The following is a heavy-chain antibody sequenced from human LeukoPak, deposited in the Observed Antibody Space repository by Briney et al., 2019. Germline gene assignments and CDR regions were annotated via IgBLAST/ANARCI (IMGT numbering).Heavy chain of an antibody. CDR2: IYTTGNT. J-gene: IGHJ4*02. D-gene: IGHD2/OR15-2a*01. V-gene: IGHV4-61*02. Sequence: PSQTLSLTCTEAGGSISSDDYYWNWIRQPAGRGLEWIVRIYTTGNTMYNPSLESRVSMSIDTSKNQVSLKVKSVTAADTAVYYCARGGTLFTFFDSWGQGTLVTVSS. CDR1: GGSISSDDYY. CDR3: ARGGTLFTFFDS.